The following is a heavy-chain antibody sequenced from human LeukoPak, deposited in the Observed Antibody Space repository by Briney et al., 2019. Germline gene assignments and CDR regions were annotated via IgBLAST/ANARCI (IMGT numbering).Heavy chain of an antibody. V-gene: IGHV4-39*07. CDR3: ALEMATSPGGDY. CDR1: GGSISSSSYY. D-gene: IGHD5-24*01. J-gene: IGHJ4*02. CDR2: IYYSGST. Sequence: SGTLSLTCTVSGGSISSSSYYWGWIRQPPGKGLEWIGSIYYSGSTYYNPSLKSRVTISVDTSKNQFSLKLSSVTAADTAVYYCALEMATSPGGDYWGQGTLVTVSS.